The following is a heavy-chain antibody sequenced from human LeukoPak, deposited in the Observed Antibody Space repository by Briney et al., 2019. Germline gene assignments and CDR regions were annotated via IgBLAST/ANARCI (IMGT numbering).Heavy chain of an antibody. D-gene: IGHD5-12*01. CDR2: ISSSSSYI. J-gene: IGHJ4*02. CDR1: GFTFSSYS. Sequence: PGGSLRLSCAASGFTFSSYSMNWVRQAPGKGLEWVSSISSSSSYIYYADSVKGRFTISRDNAKNSLYLQMNSLRAEDTAVYYCARDSGGGRVATEIDYWGQGTLVTVSS. V-gene: IGHV3-21*01. CDR3: ARDSGGGRVATEIDY.